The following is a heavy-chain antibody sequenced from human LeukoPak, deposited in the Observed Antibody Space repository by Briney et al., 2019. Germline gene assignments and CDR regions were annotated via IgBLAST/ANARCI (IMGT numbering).Heavy chain of an antibody. J-gene: IGHJ4*02. CDR3: ARLVDTPSAVAGPFDY. V-gene: IGHV5-51*01. D-gene: IGHD6-19*01. Sequence: GESLKISCKGSGYSFTSYWIGWVRQMPGKGLEWMGIIYPGDSDTTYSPPFQGQVTISADKSISTAYLQWSSLKASDTAMYYCARLVDTPSAVAGPFDYWGQGTLVTVSS. CDR2: IYPGDSDT. CDR1: GYSFTSYW.